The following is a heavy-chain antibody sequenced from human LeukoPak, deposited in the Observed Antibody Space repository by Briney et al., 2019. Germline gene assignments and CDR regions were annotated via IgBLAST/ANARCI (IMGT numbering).Heavy chain of an antibody. D-gene: IGHD2-2*01. J-gene: IGHJ5*02. CDR1: GYTFTGYY. CDR2: INPNSGGT. CDR3: ARVRKVVPAAWSWFDP. Sequence: ASVKVSCKASGYTFTGYYMHWVRQAPGQGLEWMVWINPNSGGTNYAQKFQGRVTMTRDTSISTAYMELSRLRSDDTAVYYCARVRKVVPAAWSWFDPWGQGTLVTVSS. V-gene: IGHV1-2*02.